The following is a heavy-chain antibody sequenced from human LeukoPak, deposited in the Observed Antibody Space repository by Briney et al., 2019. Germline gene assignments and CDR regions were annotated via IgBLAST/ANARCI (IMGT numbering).Heavy chain of an antibody. J-gene: IGHJ4*02. CDR1: GFTVSSNY. Sequence: GGSLRLSCAASGFTVSSNYMSWVRQAPGKGLEWVSVIYSGGSTYYADSVKGRFTISRDNSKNTLYLQMNSLRAEDTAVYYCAREDGYCSGGNCYSYFDSWGQGTLVTVSS. D-gene: IGHD2-15*01. V-gene: IGHV3-53*01. CDR2: IYSGGST. CDR3: AREDGYCSGGNCYSYFDS.